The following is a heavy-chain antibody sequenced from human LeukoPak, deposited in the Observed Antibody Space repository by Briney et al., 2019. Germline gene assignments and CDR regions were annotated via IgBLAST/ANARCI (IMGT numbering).Heavy chain of an antibody. Sequence: GGSLRLSCAASGFTFSSYGMHWVRQAPGKGLEWVAFIRYDGSNKYYADSVKGRFTISRDNSKNTLYLQMNSLRAEDTAVYYCATDYDFWRNAWGQGTLVTVSS. CDR3: ATDYDFWRNA. CDR1: GFTFSSYG. CDR2: IRYDGSNK. D-gene: IGHD3-3*01. J-gene: IGHJ4*02. V-gene: IGHV3-30*02.